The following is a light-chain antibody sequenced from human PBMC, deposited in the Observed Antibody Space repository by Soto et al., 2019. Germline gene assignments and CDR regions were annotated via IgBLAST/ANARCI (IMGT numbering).Light chain of an antibody. CDR3: QQYGSSPPIT. CDR1: QSLNSSY. V-gene: IGKV3-20*01. CDR2: DAS. J-gene: IGKJ5*01. Sequence: DILVTQSPGTLSLSPGEIATLSCIAIQSLNSSYLAWYQQKPGQAPRLLIYDASSRATGIPDRFSGSGSGTDFTLTISRLEPEDSAVYYCQQYGSSPPITFGQGTRLEIK.